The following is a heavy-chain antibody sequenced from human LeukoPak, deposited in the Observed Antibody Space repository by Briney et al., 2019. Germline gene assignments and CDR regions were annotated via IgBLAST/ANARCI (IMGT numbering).Heavy chain of an antibody. D-gene: IGHD3-10*01. V-gene: IGHV3-23*01. CDR3: ADMVRGVIVFGMDL. Sequence: GGSLRLSCAASGFPFRRFAMSWVRQAPGKALEWVSGISIGGTNTYYADSVKGRFTISRDDSKNTLHLQMNSLRAEDTAVYYCADMVRGVIVFGMDLWGQGTTVTVSS. CDR1: GFPFRRFA. J-gene: IGHJ6*02. CDR2: ISIGGTNT.